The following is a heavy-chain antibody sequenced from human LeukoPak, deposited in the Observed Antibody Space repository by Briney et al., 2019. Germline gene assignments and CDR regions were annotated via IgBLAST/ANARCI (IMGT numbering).Heavy chain of an antibody. V-gene: IGHV4-4*07. CDR2: IYTSGST. D-gene: IGHD3-10*01. CDR1: GDSISSYY. Sequence: SETLSLTCTVSGDSISSYYWSWIRQPPGKGLEWIGRIYTSGSTNYNPSLKSRVTMSVDTSKNQFSLKLSSVTAADTAVYYCARDKYVYGSGSIFDYWGQGTLVTVSS. CDR3: ARDKYVYGSGSIFDY. J-gene: IGHJ4*02.